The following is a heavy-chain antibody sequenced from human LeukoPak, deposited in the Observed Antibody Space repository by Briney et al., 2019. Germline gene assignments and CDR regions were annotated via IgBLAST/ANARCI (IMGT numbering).Heavy chain of an antibody. D-gene: IGHD3-3*01. Sequence: PGGSLRLSCAASGFTFSSYGMHWVRQAPGKGLEWVAVISYDGSNKYYADSVKGRFTISRDNAKNSLYLQMNNLRAEDTAVYYCASKGGSFTISGVLYNDAFAIWGQGTMVTVSA. CDR2: ISYDGSNK. CDR3: ASKGGSFTISGVLYNDAFAI. CDR1: GFTFSSYG. J-gene: IGHJ3*02. V-gene: IGHV3-30*03.